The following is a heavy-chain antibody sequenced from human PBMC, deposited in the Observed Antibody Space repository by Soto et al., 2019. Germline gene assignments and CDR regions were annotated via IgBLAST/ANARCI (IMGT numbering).Heavy chain of an antibody. J-gene: IGHJ4*02. CDR3: AGLGITGTTYLYYFDY. CDR2: IIPILGIA. V-gene: IGHV1-69*10. Sequence: ASVKVSCKASGGTFSSYAISWVRQAPGQGLEWMGGIIPILGIANYAQKFQGRVTITADKSTNTAYMELSSLRSEDTAVYYCAGLGITGTTYLYYFDYWGQGTLVTVSS. D-gene: IGHD1-7*01. CDR1: GGTFSSYA.